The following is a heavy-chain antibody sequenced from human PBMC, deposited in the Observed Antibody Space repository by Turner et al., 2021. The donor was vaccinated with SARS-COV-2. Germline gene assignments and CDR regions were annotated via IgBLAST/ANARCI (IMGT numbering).Heavy chain of an antibody. CDR3: ARLPERYFFDY. CDR2: IYYSENT. CDR1: GGSITKNYAY. V-gene: IGHV4-39*01. Sequence: LQLQESGPGLVKPSETLSLTCTVSGGSITKNYAYWGWSRQPPGKGLEWIGSIYYSENTYYNPSLKSRVTISVDTSKSQFSLKLSSVTAADTAVYYCARLPERYFFDYWGQGALVTVSS. J-gene: IGHJ4*02.